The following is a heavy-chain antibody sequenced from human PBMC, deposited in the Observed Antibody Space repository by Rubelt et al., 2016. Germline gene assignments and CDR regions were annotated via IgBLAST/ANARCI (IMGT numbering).Heavy chain of an antibody. V-gene: IGHV4-39*01. J-gene: IGHJ4*02. CDR2: IYYSGST. Sequence: QLQLQESGPGLVKPSETLSLTCTVSGGSISSSSYYWGWIRQPPGKGLEWIGSIYYSGSTYYNPSLKSRVTISVDTSKTQFSRKLSSVTAADTAVYYCARRGAIFGVVIYFDYWGQGTLVTVSS. CDR3: ARRGAIFGVVIYFDY. CDR1: GGSISSSSYY. D-gene: IGHD3-3*01.